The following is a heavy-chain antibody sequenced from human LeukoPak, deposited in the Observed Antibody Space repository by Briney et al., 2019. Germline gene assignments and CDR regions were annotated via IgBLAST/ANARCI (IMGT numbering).Heavy chain of an antibody. CDR3: ANLATTYGSGRTFDY. CDR2: ISYDGSNK. V-gene: IGHV3-30*18. D-gene: IGHD3-10*01. CDR1: GFTFSSYG. J-gene: IGHJ4*02. Sequence: GRSLRLSCAASGFTFSSYGMHWVRQAPGKGLEWVAVISYDGSNKYYADSVKGRFTISRDNSKNTLYLQMNSLRAEDTAVYYCANLATTYGSGRTFDYWGQGTLVIVSS.